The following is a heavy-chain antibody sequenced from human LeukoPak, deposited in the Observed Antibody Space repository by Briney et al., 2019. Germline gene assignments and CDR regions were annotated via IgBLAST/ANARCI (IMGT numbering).Heavy chain of an antibody. CDR3: AREFGGNTFGGLIVIGTDAFDI. J-gene: IGHJ3*02. D-gene: IGHD3-16*02. Sequence: GGSLRLSCAASGFTFSSYNMNCVRQAPGKGLEWVSSISSSSSYIYYADSVKGRITISRDNAKNSLYLQMSSLRAEDTAVYYCAREFGGNTFGGLIVIGTDAFDIWAKGQWSPSLQ. CDR2: ISSSSSYI. V-gene: IGHV3-21*01. CDR1: GFTFSSYN.